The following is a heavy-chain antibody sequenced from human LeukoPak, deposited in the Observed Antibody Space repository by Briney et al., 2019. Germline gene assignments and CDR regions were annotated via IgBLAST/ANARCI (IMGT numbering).Heavy chain of an antibody. CDR3: ARLSDGYNDY. D-gene: IGHD5-24*01. J-gene: IGHJ4*02. Sequence: PSETLSLTCTVSGDSISSSSWSWIRQPAGKGLEWIGRFYNSGSTNYNPSLKSRVTMSLDTSKNQFSLKLSSVTAADTAMYYCARLSDGYNDYWGQGTLVTVSS. CDR1: GDSISSSS. CDR2: FYNSGST. V-gene: IGHV4-4*07.